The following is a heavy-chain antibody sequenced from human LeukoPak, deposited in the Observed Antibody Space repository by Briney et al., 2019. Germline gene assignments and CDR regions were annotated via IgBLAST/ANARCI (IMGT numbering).Heavy chain of an antibody. Sequence: PSETLSLTCTVSGGSISSSSYYWGWIRQPPGKGLEWIGSIYYSGSTYYNPSLKSRVTISVGTSKNQFSLKLSSVTAADTAVYYCARSGALPYYFDYWGQGTLVTVSS. CDR1: GGSISSSSYY. CDR2: IYYSGST. J-gene: IGHJ4*02. V-gene: IGHV4-39*01. CDR3: ARSGALPYYFDY.